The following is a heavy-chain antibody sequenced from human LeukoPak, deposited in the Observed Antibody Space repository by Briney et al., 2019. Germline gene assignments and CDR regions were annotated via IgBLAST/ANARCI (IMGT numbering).Heavy chain of an antibody. J-gene: IGHJ5*02. CDR3: ARGPVPGYGFFEDNWFDP. Sequence: SQTLSLTCAISGDSVSSNSAAWNWIRQSPSRGLEWLGKTYYRSKWYNDYAVSVKSRITINPDTSKNQFSLQLNSVTPEDTAVYYCARGPVPGYGFFEDNWFDPWGQGTLVTVSS. V-gene: IGHV6-1*01. D-gene: IGHD5-18*01. CDR1: GDSVSSNSAA. CDR2: TYYRSKWYN.